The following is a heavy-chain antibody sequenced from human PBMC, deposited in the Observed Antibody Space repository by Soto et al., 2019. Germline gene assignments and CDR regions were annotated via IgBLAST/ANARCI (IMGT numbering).Heavy chain of an antibody. J-gene: IGHJ6*02. V-gene: IGHV3-48*02. D-gene: IGHD4-17*01. Sequence: EVQLVESGGGLVQPGGSLRLSCAASGFTFSSYSMNWVRQAPGKGLEWVSYISSSSSTIYYADSVKGRFTISRDNAKNSLYLQMHGLRDEDSALYYCAREGVNTDYGDYPGMDVWGQGTTVTVSS. CDR3: AREGVNTDYGDYPGMDV. CDR1: GFTFSSYS. CDR2: ISSSSSTI.